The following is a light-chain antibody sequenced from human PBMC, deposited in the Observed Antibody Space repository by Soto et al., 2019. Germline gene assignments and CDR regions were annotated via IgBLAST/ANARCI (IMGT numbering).Light chain of an antibody. CDR3: QQYDNSPLT. CDR1: QSINRNY. Sequence: ETVLTQSPGTLSLSPGERATLSCRASQSINRNYLAWYQQKPGQSPRVVMYGASTRATGIPDRFSGSGSGTDFTLTISRLEPEDFAVYYCQQYDNSPLTFGQGTKVEIK. J-gene: IGKJ1*01. CDR2: GAS. V-gene: IGKV3-20*01.